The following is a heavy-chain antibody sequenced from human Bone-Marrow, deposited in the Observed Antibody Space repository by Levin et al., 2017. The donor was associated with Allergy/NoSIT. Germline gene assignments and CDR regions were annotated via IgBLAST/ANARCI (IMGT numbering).Heavy chain of an antibody. D-gene: IGHD3-10*01. CDR2: VYYSGST. V-gene: IGHV4-39*07. CDR3: AIGHPQPHLDGYWFDP. Sequence: KASETLSLTCTVSGASITTNDYYWSWFRQPPGKGLEWIGIVYYSGSTYSNPSLKNRVTMSRETSQNQFSLKLRSVTAADTGVYFCAIGHPQPHLDGYWFDPWGRGTLVTVSS. J-gene: IGHJ5*01. CDR1: GASITTNDYY.